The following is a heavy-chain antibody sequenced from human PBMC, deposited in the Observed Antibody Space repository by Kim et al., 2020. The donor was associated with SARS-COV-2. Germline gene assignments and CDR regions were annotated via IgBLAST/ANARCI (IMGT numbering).Heavy chain of an antibody. Sequence: SETLSLTCTVSGGSISSGGYYWSWIRQHPGKGLEWIGYIYYSGSTYYNPSLKSRVTISVDTSKNQFSLKLSSVTAADTAVYYCARAGATIVGVVSAFDIWGQGTMVTVSS. CDR2: IYYSGST. CDR1: GGSISSGGYY. J-gene: IGHJ3*02. D-gene: IGHD3-3*01. V-gene: IGHV4-31*03. CDR3: ARAGATIVGVVSAFDI.